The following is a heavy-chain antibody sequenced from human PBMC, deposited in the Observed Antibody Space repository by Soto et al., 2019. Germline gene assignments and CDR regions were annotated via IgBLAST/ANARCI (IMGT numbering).Heavy chain of an antibody. CDR2: IYWDDDK. D-gene: IGHD6-13*01. V-gene: IGHV2-5*02. J-gene: IGHJ3*02. Sequence: SGPTLVNPTQTLTLTCTFSGFSLSTSGVGVGWIRQPPGRALGWLALIYWDDDKRYSPSLKSRLTITKDTSKNQVVLTMTNMDPVDTATYYCAHGRYSSSQDAFDIWGQGTMVTVSS. CDR3: AHGRYSSSQDAFDI. CDR1: GFSLSTSGVG.